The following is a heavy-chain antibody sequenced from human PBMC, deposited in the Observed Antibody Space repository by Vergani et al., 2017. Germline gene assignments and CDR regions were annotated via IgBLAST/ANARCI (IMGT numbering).Heavy chain of an antibody. CDR1: GFKFSDHY. J-gene: IGHJ6*02. V-gene: IGHV3-11*04. D-gene: IGHD1-1*01. CDR3: AKNPGISTTRQYDAMDV. CDR2: ISPGASTV. Sequence: LEESGGGSVKPGGSLRLSCAASGFKFSDHYMSWIRQAPGKGLEWVSHISPGASTVSYTDSVTGRFTVSRDNDNNSLTLDMRTLRVEDTAVYYCAKNPGISTTRQYDAMDVGGQGTTVTVSS.